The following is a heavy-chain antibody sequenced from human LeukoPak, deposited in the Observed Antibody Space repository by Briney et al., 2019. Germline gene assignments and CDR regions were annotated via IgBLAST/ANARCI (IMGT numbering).Heavy chain of an antibody. J-gene: IGHJ6*03. CDR3: ARVPDEDRFLEWSISSYYMDV. D-gene: IGHD3-3*01. Sequence: PGGSLRLSCAASGFTFSSYAMHWVRQAPGKGLEWVAVISYDGSNKYYADFVKGRFTISRDNSKNTLYLQMNSLRAEDTAVYYCARVPDEDRFLEWSISSYYMDVWGKGTTVTVSS. CDR1: GFTFSSYA. V-gene: IGHV3-30*04. CDR2: ISYDGSNK.